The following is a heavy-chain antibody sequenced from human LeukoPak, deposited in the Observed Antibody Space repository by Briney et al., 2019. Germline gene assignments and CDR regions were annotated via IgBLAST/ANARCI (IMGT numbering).Heavy chain of an antibody. CDR2: SRNKANTYTT. Sequence: GGSLRLSCAASGFTFSDHYMDWVRQAPGKGLEWVGRSRNKANTYTTDYAASVKGRFAISRDDSRTSLYLQMNSLKSEDTAVYYCVRAGSGWYDWGQGTLVTVS. CDR1: GFTFSDHY. J-gene: IGHJ4*02. D-gene: IGHD6-19*01. CDR3: VRAGSGWYD. V-gene: IGHV3-72*01.